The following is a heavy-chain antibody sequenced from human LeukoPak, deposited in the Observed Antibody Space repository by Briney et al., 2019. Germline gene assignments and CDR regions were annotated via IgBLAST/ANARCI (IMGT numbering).Heavy chain of an antibody. CDR1: GYTFTGYY. CDR2: INPNSGGT. CDR3: AQIAVAGTYWFDP. J-gene: IGHJ5*02. D-gene: IGHD6-19*01. V-gene: IGHV1-2*02. Sequence: ASVKVSCKASGYTFTGYYMHWVRQAPGQGLEWMGWINPNSGGTNYAQKFQGRVTMTRDTSISTAYMELSRLRSDDTAVYYCAQIAVAGTYWFDPWGQGTLVTVSS.